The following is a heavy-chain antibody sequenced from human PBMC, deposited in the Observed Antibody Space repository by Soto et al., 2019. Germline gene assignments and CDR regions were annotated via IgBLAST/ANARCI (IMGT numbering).Heavy chain of an antibody. V-gene: IGHV3-74*02. D-gene: IGHD1-26*01. Sequence: EVQLVESGGGLVKPGGSLRLSCTGSGFPFSAYNINWVRQAPGKGLEWVSRIYFDGITTNYADSVKGRLTVSRDNAKNTVYLHVNTLRDEDTAVYYCARGGAMGVDYWGQGTLVTVSS. CDR3: ARGGAMGVDY. CDR1: GFPFSAYN. J-gene: IGHJ4*02. CDR2: IYFDGITT.